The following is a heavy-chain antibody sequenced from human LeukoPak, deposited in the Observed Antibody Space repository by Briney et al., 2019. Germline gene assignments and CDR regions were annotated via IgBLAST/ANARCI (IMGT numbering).Heavy chain of an antibody. CDR1: GFTFSSYA. D-gene: IGHD6-13*01. CDR3: VRQQLVFDC. V-gene: IGHV3-15*07. J-gene: IGHJ4*02. Sequence: GGSLRLSCAASGFTFSSYAMHWVRQAPGKRLEWVGRIKSKTDGGTTDYAAPVKGRFTISRDDSKNTLYLQMNSLKTEDTAVYYCVRQQLVFDCWGQGTLVTVSS. CDR2: IKSKTDGGTT.